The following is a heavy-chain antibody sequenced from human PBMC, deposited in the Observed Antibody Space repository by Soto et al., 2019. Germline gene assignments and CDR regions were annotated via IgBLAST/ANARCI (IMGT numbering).Heavy chain of an antibody. CDR2: ISYDGSNK. CDR3: ARDREAVVVTYFDY. J-gene: IGHJ4*02. V-gene: IGHV3-30-3*01. D-gene: IGHD3-22*01. Sequence: QVQLVESGGGVVQPGRSLRLSCAASGFTFSSYAMHWVRQAPGKGLEWVAVISYDGSNKYYADYVKGRFTISRDNSKNTLYLQMNRLRAYDMALYYCARDREAVVVTYFDYWGQGTLVTVSS. CDR1: GFTFSSYA.